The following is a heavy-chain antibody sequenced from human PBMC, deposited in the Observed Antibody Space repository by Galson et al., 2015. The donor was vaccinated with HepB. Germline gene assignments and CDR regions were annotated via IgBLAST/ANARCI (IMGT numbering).Heavy chain of an antibody. Sequence: SVKVSCKASGYTFTSYAMNWVRQAPGQGLEWMGWINTNTGNPTYAQGFTGRFVFSLDTSVSTAYLQISSLKAEDTAVYYCAREVRSTNFDASDIWGQGTMVTVSS. CDR1: GYTFTSYA. V-gene: IGHV7-4-1*02. CDR2: INTNTGNP. D-gene: IGHD3-10*01. CDR3: AREVRSTNFDASDI. J-gene: IGHJ3*02.